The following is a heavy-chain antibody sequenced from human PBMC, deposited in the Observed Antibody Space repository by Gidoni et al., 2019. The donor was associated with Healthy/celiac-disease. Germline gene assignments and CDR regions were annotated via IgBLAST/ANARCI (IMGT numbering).Heavy chain of an antibody. CDR3: AKEAHYYDSSGSPDY. CDR1: GFTVSSYG. D-gene: IGHD3-22*01. Sequence: QVQMVDSGGGVVQRGRSRRLSCAASGFTVSSYGMHWVRQAPGKGLEWVAVISYDGSNKYYADSVKGRFTISRDNSKNTLYLQMNSLRAEDTAVYYCAKEAHYYDSSGSPDYWGQGTLVTVSS. CDR2: ISYDGSNK. V-gene: IGHV3-30*18. J-gene: IGHJ4*02.